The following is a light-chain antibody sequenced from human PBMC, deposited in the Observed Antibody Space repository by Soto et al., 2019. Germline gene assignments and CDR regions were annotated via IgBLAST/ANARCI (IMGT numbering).Light chain of an antibody. V-gene: IGLV8-61*01. CDR1: SGSVSISHY. J-gene: IGLJ3*02. Sequence: QTVVTQEPSFSVSPGGTVTLTCGLTSGSVSISHYASWYRQTPGQPPRTLIYSTNTRSSGVPDRFSGSILGGQAALTITGAQADDESIYYCVLYVANGIWVFGGGTKLTVL. CDR2: STN. CDR3: VLYVANGIWV.